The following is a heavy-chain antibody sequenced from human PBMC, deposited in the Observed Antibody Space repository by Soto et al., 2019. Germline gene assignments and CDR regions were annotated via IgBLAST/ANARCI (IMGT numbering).Heavy chain of an antibody. Sequence: SETLSLTCTVSGGSISSYYWSWIRQPPGKGLEWIGYIYYSGSTNYNPSLKSRVTISVDTSKNQFSLKLSSVTAADTAVYHCGGGDLYWYFDLWGRGTLVTVSS. J-gene: IGHJ2*01. V-gene: IGHV4-59*01. D-gene: IGHD4-17*01. CDR1: GGSISSYY. CDR2: IYYSGST. CDR3: GGGDLYWYFDL.